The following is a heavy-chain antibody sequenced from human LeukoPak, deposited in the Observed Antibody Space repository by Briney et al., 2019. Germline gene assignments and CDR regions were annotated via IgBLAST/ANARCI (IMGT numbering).Heavy chain of an antibody. D-gene: IGHD2-15*01. J-gene: IGHJ5*02. CDR1: GFTFSSYD. CDR2: IGTAGDT. Sequence: GGSLRLSCAASGFTFSSYDMHWVRQVTGKGLEWVSAIGTAGDTYYPGSVKGRFTISRENAKNSLYLQMNGLRAGDTAVYYCARGSSMDCSGGSCYWFDPWGQGTLVTVSS. CDR3: ARGSSMDCSGGSCYWFDP. V-gene: IGHV3-13*01.